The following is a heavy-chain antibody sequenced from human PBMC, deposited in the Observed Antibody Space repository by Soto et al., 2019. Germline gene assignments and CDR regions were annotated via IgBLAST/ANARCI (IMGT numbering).Heavy chain of an antibody. CDR3: ARRWGRSFDF. V-gene: IGHV4-59*08. CDR1: GGSISRYY. CDR2: IYYSGST. J-gene: IGHJ4*02. D-gene: IGHD2-15*01. Sequence: SETLSLTCTVSGGSISRYYWSWIRQPPGKGLEWIGYIYYSGSTSYNPSLKSRVTISVDTSKNQFPLKLSSVTAADTAVYYCARRWGRSFDFWGQGTLVTVSS.